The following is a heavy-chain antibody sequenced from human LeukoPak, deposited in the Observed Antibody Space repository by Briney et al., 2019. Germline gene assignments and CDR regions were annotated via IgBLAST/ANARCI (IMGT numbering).Heavy chain of an antibody. CDR2: INPNSGGT. Sequence: ASVKVSCKASGYTFTAYYMHWVRQALGQGLEWMGWINPNSGGTNYAQKFQGRVTMTRDTSINTAYMELSGLRSDDTAVYYCATWGSTWCDYWGQGPWSPSPQ. D-gene: IGHD6-13*01. J-gene: IGHJ4*02. V-gene: IGHV1-2*02. CDR3: ATWGSTWCDY. CDR1: GYTFTAYY.